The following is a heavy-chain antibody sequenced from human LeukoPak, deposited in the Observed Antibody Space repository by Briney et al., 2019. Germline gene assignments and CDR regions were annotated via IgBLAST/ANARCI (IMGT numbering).Heavy chain of an antibody. CDR1: GYTFTDYY. Sequence: ASVKVSCKASGYTFTDYYIHWVRQAPGQGLEWMAWINPNSGGTYYAQNVHDRITLTRDTSISTAYMELSRLRSDDTAIYYCARANALYCSSTSCLFDYWGQGTLVTVSS. J-gene: IGHJ4*02. V-gene: IGHV1-2*02. CDR3: ARANALYCSSTSCLFDY. CDR2: INPNSGGT. D-gene: IGHD2-2*01.